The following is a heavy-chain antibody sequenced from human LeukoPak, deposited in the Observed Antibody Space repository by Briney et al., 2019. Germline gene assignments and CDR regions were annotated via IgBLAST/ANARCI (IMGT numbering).Heavy chain of an antibody. Sequence: GASVKVSCKASGYTFTSYYMHWVRQAPGQGLEWMGIINPSGGSTSYAQKFQGRVTMTRDTSTSTVYMELSSLRSEDTAVYYCARGAAGWELLGEPFDYWGQGTLVTVSS. D-gene: IGHD1-26*01. CDR1: GYTFTSYY. J-gene: IGHJ4*02. CDR2: INPSGGST. CDR3: ARGAAGWELLGEPFDY. V-gene: IGHV1-46*01.